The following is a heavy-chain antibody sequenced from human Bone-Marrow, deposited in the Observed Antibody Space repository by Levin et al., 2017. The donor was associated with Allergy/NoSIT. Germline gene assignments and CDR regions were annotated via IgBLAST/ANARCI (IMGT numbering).Heavy chain of an antibody. V-gene: IGHV1-18*01. Sequence: GESLKISCKASGYTFRNYGISWVRQAPGRGLEWLGWISTDTGNRHYAQNLQGRVTMTTDTSTDPAHLELRSLRSDDTAIYYCARLVVGAKGWFAPWGQGTPVTVSS. CDR1: GYTFRNYG. J-gene: IGHJ5*02. CDR2: ISTDTGNR. CDR3: ARLVVGAKGWFAP. D-gene: IGHD2-21*01.